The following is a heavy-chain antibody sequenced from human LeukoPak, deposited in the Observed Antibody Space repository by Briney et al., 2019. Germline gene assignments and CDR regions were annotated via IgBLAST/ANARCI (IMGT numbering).Heavy chain of an antibody. J-gene: IGHJ3*02. D-gene: IGHD2-2*01. CDR3: ARCSTSCPAPFDI. CDR1: GFTFSSYA. Sequence: GGSLRLSCAASGFTFSSYATHWVRQAPGKGLEWVAVISYDGSNKYYADSVKGRFTISRDNSKNTLYLQMNSLRAEDTAVYYCARCSTSCPAPFDIWGQGTMVTVSS. CDR2: ISYDGSNK. V-gene: IGHV3-30-3*01.